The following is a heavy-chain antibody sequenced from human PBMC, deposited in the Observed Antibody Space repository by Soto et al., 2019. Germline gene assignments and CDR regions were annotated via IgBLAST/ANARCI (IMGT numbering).Heavy chain of an antibody. CDR3: ARRYGGTFDY. Sequence: QVQLQESGPGLVKPSETLSLTCTVSGGSISSYYWSWIRQPPGKGLEWFGYIYYRGSTNYNPSLNRRVPIPXDTSKNQFSLKLSSVTAADTAVYYCARRYGGTFDYWGQGTLVTVSS. CDR2: IYYRGST. CDR1: GGSISSYY. V-gene: IGHV4-59*08. J-gene: IGHJ4*02. D-gene: IGHD2-15*01.